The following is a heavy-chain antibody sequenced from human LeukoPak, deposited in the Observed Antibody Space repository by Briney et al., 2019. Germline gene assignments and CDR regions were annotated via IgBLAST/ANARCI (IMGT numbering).Heavy chain of an antibody. V-gene: IGHV1-18*01. CDR2: ISAYNGNT. CDR3: AFTIGDSSSWYGGPRFDP. J-gene: IGHJ5*02. D-gene: IGHD6-13*01. CDR1: GYTFTSYG. Sequence: GASVKVSCKASGYTFTSYGISWVRQAPGQGLEWMGWISAYNGNTNYAQKLQGRVTMTTDTSTSTAYMELRSLRSDDTAVYYCAFTIGDSSSWYGGPRFDPWGQGTLVTVSS.